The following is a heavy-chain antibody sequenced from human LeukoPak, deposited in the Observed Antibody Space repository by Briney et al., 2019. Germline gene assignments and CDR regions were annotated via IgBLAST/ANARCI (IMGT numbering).Heavy chain of an antibody. V-gene: IGHV1-18*01. CDR3: ARGLRGAFDI. CDR1: GYTFTSYG. J-gene: IGHJ3*02. Sequence: ASVKVSCKASGYTFTSYGISWVRQAPGQGLEWMGWISAYNGNTNYAQKFQGRVTMTRNTSISTAYMELSSLRSEDTAVYYCARGLRGAFDIWGQGTMVTVSS. CDR2: ISAYNGNT.